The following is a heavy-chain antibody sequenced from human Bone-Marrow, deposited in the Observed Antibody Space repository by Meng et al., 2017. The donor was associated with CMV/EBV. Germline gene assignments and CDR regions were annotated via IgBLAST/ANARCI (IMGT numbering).Heavy chain of an antibody. Sequence: GSLRLSCTVSGGSISSSSYYWGWIRQPPGKGLEWIGSIYYSGSTYYNPSLKRRVTISVDTSKNQFTLKLSSVTAADTAAYYCAREGRGYGFWGQGTLVTVSS. V-gene: IGHV4-39*02. J-gene: IGHJ4*02. CDR3: AREGRGYGF. D-gene: IGHD3-22*01. CDR1: GGSISSSSYY. CDR2: IYYSGST.